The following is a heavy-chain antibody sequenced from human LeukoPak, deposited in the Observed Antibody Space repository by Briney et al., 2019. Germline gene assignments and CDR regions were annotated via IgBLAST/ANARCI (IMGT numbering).Heavy chain of an antibody. Sequence: SETLSLTCTVSGGSISSYYWSWIRQPAGKGLEWIGRIYTSGSTNYNPSLKSRVTISVDTSKNQFSLKLSSVTAADTAVYYCARRRYDILTGYYNPGYFDYWGQGTLVTVSS. D-gene: IGHD3-9*01. V-gene: IGHV4-4*07. CDR1: GGSISSYY. CDR2: IYTSGST. CDR3: ARRRYDILTGYYNPGYFDY. J-gene: IGHJ4*02.